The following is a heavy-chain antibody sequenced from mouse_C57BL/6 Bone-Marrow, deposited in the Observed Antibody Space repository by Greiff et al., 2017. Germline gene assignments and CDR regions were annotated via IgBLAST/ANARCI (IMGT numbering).Heavy chain of an antibody. CDR3: TCNYYWYFDV. V-gene: IGHV14-4*01. D-gene: IGHD2-1*01. J-gene: IGHJ1*03. Sequence: EVQLQQSGAELVRPGASVKLSCTASGFNIKDDYMHWVKQRPEQGLEWIGWIDPENGDTEYASKFQGKATITADPSSNTAYLQLSSLTSEDTAVDYCTCNYYWYFDVGGTGTTVTVSS. CDR2: IDPENGDT. CDR1: GFNIKDDY.